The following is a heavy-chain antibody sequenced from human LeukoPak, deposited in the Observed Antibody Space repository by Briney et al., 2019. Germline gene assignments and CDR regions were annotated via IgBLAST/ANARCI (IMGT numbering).Heavy chain of an antibody. D-gene: IGHD6-6*01. CDR3: AGIAARTPYWYFDL. CDR1: GGSISSYY. V-gene: IGHV4-59*01. J-gene: IGHJ2*01. CDR2: IYYSGST. Sequence: PSETLSLTCTVSGGSISSYYWSWIRQPPGKGLEWIGYIYYSGSTNYNPSLKSRVTISVDTSKNQFSLKLSSVTAADTAVYYCAGIAARTPYWYFDLWGRGTLVTVSS.